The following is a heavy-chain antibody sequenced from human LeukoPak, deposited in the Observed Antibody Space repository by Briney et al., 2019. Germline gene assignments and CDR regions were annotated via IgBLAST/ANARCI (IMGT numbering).Heavy chain of an antibody. CDR3: ARLGYSGYDYPDY. V-gene: IGHV3-48*01. J-gene: IGHJ4*02. CDR1: GFTFSSYS. CDR2: ISSSSSTI. Sequence: GGSLRLSCAASGFTFSSYSMNWVRQAPGKGLEWVSYISSSSSTIYYADSVKGRFTISRDNAKNSLYLQMNSLRAEDTAVYYCARLGYSGYDYPDYWGQGTLVTVSS. D-gene: IGHD5-12*01.